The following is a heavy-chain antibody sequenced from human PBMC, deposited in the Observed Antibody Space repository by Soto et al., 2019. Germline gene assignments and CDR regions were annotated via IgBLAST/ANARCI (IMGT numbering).Heavy chain of an antibody. J-gene: IGHJ4*02. Sequence: SETLSLTCSVSGGSISSYYWSWIRQPPGKGLEWIGYIYYSGSTNYNPSLKSRVTISVDTSKNQFSLKLSSVTAADTAVYYCARDSRDFRTYYFEYWGQGTLVTVSS. CDR2: IYYSGST. D-gene: IGHD3-3*01. CDR1: GGSISSYY. CDR3: ARDSRDFRTYYFEY. V-gene: IGHV4-59*01.